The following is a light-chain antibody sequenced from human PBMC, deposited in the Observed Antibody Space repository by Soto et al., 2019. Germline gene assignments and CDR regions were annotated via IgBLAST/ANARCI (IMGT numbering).Light chain of an antibody. Sequence: EILMTQSPATLSVSPGETATLSCRASQTVSSNVAWYQQKRGQAPRLLIYGASTRATGIPARFSGSGSGTEFTLTLSSLQSEDFAVYYCQQYDRWVTFGPGTTLDIK. CDR2: GAS. V-gene: IGKV3-15*01. CDR1: QTVSSN. CDR3: QQYDRWVT. J-gene: IGKJ3*01.